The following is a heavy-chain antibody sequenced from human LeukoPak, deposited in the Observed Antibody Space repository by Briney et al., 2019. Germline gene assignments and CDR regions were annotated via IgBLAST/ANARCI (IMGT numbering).Heavy chain of an antibody. CDR1: GFTFSSSW. D-gene: IGHD2-2*01. Sequence: GGSLRLSCAASGFTFSSSWVNWVRQALGKGLELVASIKQDGSEKYYVDSVKGRFTISRDNANNSLYLQMNSLRAEDTAVYYCARVSREISSYWGQGTTVTVSS. CDR3: ARVSREISSY. V-gene: IGHV3-7*01. CDR2: IKQDGSEK. J-gene: IGHJ4*02.